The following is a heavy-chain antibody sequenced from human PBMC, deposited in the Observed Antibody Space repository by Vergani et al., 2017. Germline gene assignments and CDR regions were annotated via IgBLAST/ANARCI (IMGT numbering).Heavy chain of an antibody. CDR2: INTKTGNP. V-gene: IGHV7-4-1*02. CDR3: ARDRGYYDSSGYNPLDFDY. CDR1: GYTFTSYA. D-gene: IGHD3-22*01. Sequence: QVQLVQSGSELKKPGASVKVSCKTSGYTFTSYAMNWVRQAPGQGLEWMGWINTKTGNPTYAQGVTGRFVFSLDTPVRTAYLQISSLKAEDTAVYYCARDRGYYDSSGYNPLDFDYGGQGILVTVSS. J-gene: IGHJ4*02.